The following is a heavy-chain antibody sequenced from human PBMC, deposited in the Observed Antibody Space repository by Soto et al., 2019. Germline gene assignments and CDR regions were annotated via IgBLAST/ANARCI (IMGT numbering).Heavy chain of an antibody. D-gene: IGHD2-21*01. CDR2: INSGGETK. J-gene: IGHJ4*02. CDR1: GFTFSHNG. Sequence: EVQLVESGGGLVQPGGSLRLSCAASGFTFSHNGMTWAGQAPGRGLEWVSHINSGGETKSYSDSVKGRFTISRDDAKNTLYLQMNSLRADDTAIYYCARDPEGINDFDYWGQGTLVTVSS. V-gene: IGHV3-48*03. CDR3: ARDPEGINDFDY.